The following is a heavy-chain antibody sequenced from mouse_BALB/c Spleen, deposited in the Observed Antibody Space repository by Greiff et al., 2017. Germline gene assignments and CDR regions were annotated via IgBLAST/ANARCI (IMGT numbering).Heavy chain of an antibody. D-gene: IGHD1-1*01. CDR2: IWGDGST. Sequence: VKLVESGPGLVAPSQSLSITCTVSGFSLTGCGVNWVRQPPGKGLEWLGMIWGDGSTDYNSALKSRLSISKDNSKSQVFLKMNSLQTDDTARYYCASYYYGSSPYWYFDVWGAGTTVTVSS. J-gene: IGHJ1*01. CDR3: ASYYYGSSPYWYFDV. V-gene: IGHV2-6-7*01. CDR1: GFSLTGCG.